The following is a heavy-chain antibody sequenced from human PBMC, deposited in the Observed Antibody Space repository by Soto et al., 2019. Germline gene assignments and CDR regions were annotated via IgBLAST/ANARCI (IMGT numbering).Heavy chain of an antibody. CDR3: ARVRGAFDI. CDR1: GFTFSSYA. J-gene: IGHJ3*02. Sequence: GGSLRLSCAASGFTFSSYAMSWVRQAPGKGLEWVSYISSSSSTIYYADSVKGRFTISRDNAKNSLYLQMNSLRAEDTAVYYCARVRGAFDIWGKGTMVTVSS. CDR2: ISSSSSTI. V-gene: IGHV3-48*01.